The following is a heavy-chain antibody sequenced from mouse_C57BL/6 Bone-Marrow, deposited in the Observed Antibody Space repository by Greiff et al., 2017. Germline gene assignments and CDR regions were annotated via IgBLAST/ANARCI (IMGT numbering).Heavy chain of an antibody. CDR2: IDPNSGGT. CDR1: GYTFTSYW. Sequence: VQLQQPGAELVKPGASVKLSCKASGYTFTSYWMHWVKQRPGRGLEWSGRIDPNSGGTKYNEKFKSKATLTVDKPSSTAYMQLSSLTSEDSAVYYCARDSYGSSIPAWFAYWGQGTLVTVSA. V-gene: IGHV1-72*01. J-gene: IGHJ3*01. D-gene: IGHD1-1*01. CDR3: ARDSYGSSIPAWFAY.